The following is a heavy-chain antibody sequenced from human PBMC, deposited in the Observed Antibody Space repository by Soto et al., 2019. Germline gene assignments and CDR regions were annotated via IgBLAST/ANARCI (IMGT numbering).Heavy chain of an antibody. CDR2: ISSSSSYI. J-gene: IGHJ6*03. D-gene: IGHD3-10*01. CDR3: ARYLLGGSGSYNYYYYYYMDV. CDR1: GFTFSSYS. V-gene: IGHV3-21*01. Sequence: GGSLRLSCAASGFTFSSYSMNWVRQAPGKGLEWVSSISSSSSYIYYADSVKGRFTISRDNAKNSLYLQMNSLRAEDTAVYYCARYLLGGSGSYNYYYYYYMDVWGKGTTVTVSS.